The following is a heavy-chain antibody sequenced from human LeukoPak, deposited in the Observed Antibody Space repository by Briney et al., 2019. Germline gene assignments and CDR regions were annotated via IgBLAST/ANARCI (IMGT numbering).Heavy chain of an antibody. J-gene: IGHJ4*02. CDR3: ARAFMVRGITLGY. CDR2: ISAYNGNR. V-gene: IGHV1-18*01. D-gene: IGHD3-10*01. CDR1: GYTFTSYA. Sequence: ASVKVSCKASGYTFTSYAISRVRQAPGQGLEWMGWISAYNGNRDYAQRLQDRVTMTTDTSTSTAYMELRSLRSDDTAVYYCARAFMVRGITLGYWGQGTLVTVPS.